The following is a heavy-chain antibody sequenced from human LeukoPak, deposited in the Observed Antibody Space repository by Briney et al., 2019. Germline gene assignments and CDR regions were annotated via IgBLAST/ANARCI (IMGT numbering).Heavy chain of an antibody. CDR3: ARGARFYDYVWGTVNY. CDR2: INHSGST. Sequence: PSETLSLTCTVSGGSISSSSYYWGWIRQPPGKGLEWIGEINHSGSTYYNPSLKSRVTISVDTSKNQFSLKLSSVTAADTAVYYCARGARFYDYVWGTVNYWGQGTLVTVSS. V-gene: IGHV4-39*07. J-gene: IGHJ4*02. CDR1: GGSISSSSYY. D-gene: IGHD3-16*01.